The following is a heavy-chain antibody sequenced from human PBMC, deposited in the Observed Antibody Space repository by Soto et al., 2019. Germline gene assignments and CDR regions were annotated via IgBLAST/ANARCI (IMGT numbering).Heavy chain of an antibody. CDR2: IYWDDDK. V-gene: IGHV2-5*02. J-gene: IGHJ1*01. CDR1: GFSLSTSGVG. Sequence: QITLKESGPTLVKPTQTITLTCTFSGFSLSTSGVGVGWIRQPPGKALEWLALIYWDDDKRYSPSLKSRLTITKDTSKNQVVLTMTNMDPVDTATYYCAHMARTGLAYCGGDCYPGYFQHWGQGTLVTVSS. CDR3: AHMARTGLAYCGGDCYPGYFQH. D-gene: IGHD2-21*02.